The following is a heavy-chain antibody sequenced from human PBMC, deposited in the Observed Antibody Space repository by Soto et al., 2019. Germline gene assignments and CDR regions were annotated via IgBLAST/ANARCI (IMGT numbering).Heavy chain of an antibody. CDR1: GDSITTYKW. CDR3: ARVGGLAARTFDY. Sequence: LTCGVSGDSITTYKWWTWVRQTPGKGLEWIGYIYYSGSTNYNPSLKSRVTISVDTSKNQFSLNLRSMSPADTAVYYCARVGGLAARTFDYWGPGTLVTVSS. V-gene: IGHV4-4*02. CDR2: IYYSGST. D-gene: IGHD6-6*01. J-gene: IGHJ4*02.